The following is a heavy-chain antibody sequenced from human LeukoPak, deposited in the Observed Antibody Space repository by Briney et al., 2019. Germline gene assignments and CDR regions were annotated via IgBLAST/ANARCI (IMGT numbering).Heavy chain of an antibody. CDR3: ARSGSSTSCARDY. CDR2: INPSGSNT. J-gene: IGHJ4*02. CDR1: GYTFTNYY. V-gene: IGHV1-46*01. Sequence: ASVKVSCKASGYTFTNYYMHWVRQAPRQGLEWMGIINPSGSNTSYAQKFQGRVTMTRDTSTSTVYMELSSLRSEDTAVYYCARSGSSTSCARDYWGQGTLVTVAS. D-gene: IGHD2-2*01.